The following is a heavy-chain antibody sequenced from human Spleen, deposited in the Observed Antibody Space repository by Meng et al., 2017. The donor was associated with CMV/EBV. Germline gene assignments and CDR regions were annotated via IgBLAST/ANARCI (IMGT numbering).Heavy chain of an antibody. CDR3: ARDLSGGPGDY. CDR1: GDSISSYY. Sequence: GSLRLSCTVSGDSISSYYWSWIRQPPGRGLEWIGYIFYSGYTKYNPSLKSRVTISVDTSKNQFSLKLSSVTAADTAVYYCARDLSGGPGDYWGQGTLVTVSS. CDR2: IFYSGYT. J-gene: IGHJ4*02. V-gene: IGHV4-59*01. D-gene: IGHD3-10*01.